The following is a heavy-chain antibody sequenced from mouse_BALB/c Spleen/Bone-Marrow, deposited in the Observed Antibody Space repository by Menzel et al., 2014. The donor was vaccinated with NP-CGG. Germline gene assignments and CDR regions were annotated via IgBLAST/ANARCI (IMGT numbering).Heavy chain of an antibody. J-gene: IGHJ3*01. CDR1: GYTFTSYW. Sequence: LQQSGSELVRPGASVKLSCKAPGYTFTSYWMHWVKQRPGQGLEWIGNIYPGSGSTNYDEKFKSKATLTVDTSSSTAYMQLSSLTSEDSAVYYCTRSGYDVAYWGQGTLVTVSA. CDR3: TRSGYDVAY. D-gene: IGHD2-2*01. V-gene: IGHV1S22*01. CDR2: IYPGSGST.